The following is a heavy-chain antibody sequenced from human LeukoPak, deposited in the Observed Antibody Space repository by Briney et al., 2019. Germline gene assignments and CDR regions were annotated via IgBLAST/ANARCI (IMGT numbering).Heavy chain of an antibody. CDR2: ISSSGSTI. CDR3: ARVLRYFDWFPSGDAFDI. J-gene: IGHJ3*02. V-gene: IGHV3-48*03. D-gene: IGHD3-9*01. Sequence: GGSLRLSCAASGFTFSSYEMNWVRQAPGKGLEWVSYISSSGSTIYCADSVKGRFTISRDNAKNSPYLQMNSLRAEDTAVYYCARVLRYFDWFPSGDAFDIWGQGTMVTVSS. CDR1: GFTFSSYE.